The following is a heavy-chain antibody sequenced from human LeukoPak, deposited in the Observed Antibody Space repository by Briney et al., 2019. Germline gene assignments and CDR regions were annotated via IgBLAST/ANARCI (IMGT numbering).Heavy chain of an antibody. J-gene: IGHJ4*02. D-gene: IGHD6-13*01. Sequence: PGRSLRLSCAASGFTFSSYGMHWVRQAPGKGLEWVAVISYDGSNKYYADSVKGRFTISGDNSKNTLYLQMNSLRAEDTAVYYCAKDKVPAAAGSCKVYWGQGTLVTVSS. CDR1: GFTFSSYG. CDR2: ISYDGSNK. CDR3: AKDKVPAAAGSCKVY. V-gene: IGHV3-30*18.